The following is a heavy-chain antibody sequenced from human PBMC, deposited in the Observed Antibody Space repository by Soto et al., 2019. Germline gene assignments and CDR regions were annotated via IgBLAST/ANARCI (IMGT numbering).Heavy chain of an antibody. D-gene: IGHD3-3*01. V-gene: IGHV1-69*13. CDR3: ARGRVVTNYHDAFDI. CDR1: GGTFSSYA. J-gene: IGHJ3*02. Sequence: ASVKVSCKASGGTFSSYAISWVRHAPGQGLEWMGGIIPIFGTANYAQKFQGRVTITADESTSTAYMELSSLRSEDTAVYYCARGRVVTNYHDAFDIWGQGTIVTVSS. CDR2: IIPIFGTA.